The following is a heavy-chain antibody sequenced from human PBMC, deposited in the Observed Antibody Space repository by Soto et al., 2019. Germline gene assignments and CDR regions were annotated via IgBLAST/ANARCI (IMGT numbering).Heavy chain of an antibody. D-gene: IGHD3-9*01. CDR3: ARDPPHYDILTGYQLPDY. Sequence: QVQLVQSGAEVKKPGASVKVSCKASGYTFTSYGISWVRQAPGQGLEWMGWISAYNGNTNYAQKLQGRVTMTTDTTTSTAYMELRSLRSDDTAVYYCARDPPHYDILTGYQLPDYWGQGTLVTVSS. V-gene: IGHV1-18*01. CDR1: GYTFTSYG. CDR2: ISAYNGNT. J-gene: IGHJ4*02.